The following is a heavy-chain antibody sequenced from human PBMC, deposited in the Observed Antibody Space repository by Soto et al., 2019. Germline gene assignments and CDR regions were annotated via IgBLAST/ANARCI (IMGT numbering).Heavy chain of an antibody. CDR1: GYTSTSYV. Sequence: QVQLVQSGAEVKKPGASVKVSCKASGYTSTSYVFNWVRQATGQGLEWMGWMNPNSGNTGYAQKFQGRVTMTRNTSITTVYMELSSLRSEDTAVYYCARERSFGADYWGQGTLVTVSS. J-gene: IGHJ4*02. D-gene: IGHD3-16*01. CDR3: ARERSFGADY. V-gene: IGHV1-8*01. CDR2: MNPNSGNT.